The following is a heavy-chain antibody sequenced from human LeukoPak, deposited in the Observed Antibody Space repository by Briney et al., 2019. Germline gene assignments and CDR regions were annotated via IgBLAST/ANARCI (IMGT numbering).Heavy chain of an antibody. J-gene: IGHJ4*02. V-gene: IGHV4-39*07. Sequence: SETLSLTCAVSGASISGSGYYWGWIRQPPGKGLEWIGNIYYSGSTYYNASLQSRVTISIDTSKNQFSLKLSSVTAADTAVYYCARLNPSGFDYWGQGTLVTVSS. CDR3: ARLNPSGFDY. D-gene: IGHD1-26*01. CDR2: IYYSGST. CDR1: GASISGSGYY.